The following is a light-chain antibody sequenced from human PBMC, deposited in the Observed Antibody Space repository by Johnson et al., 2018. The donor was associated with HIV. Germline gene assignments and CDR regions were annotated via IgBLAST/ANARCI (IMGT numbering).Light chain of an antibody. CDR3: GTWDSSLSASYV. CDR2: DNN. V-gene: IGLV1-51*01. J-gene: IGLJ1*01. CDR1: SSNIGNNY. Sequence: QSVLTQPPSVSAAPGQKVTISCSGSSSNIGNNYVSWYQQLPGTAPKLLIYDNNKRPSGIPDRFSGHKSGTSATLGITGLQTGDEADYYSGTWDSSLSASYVFGTGTKVTVL.